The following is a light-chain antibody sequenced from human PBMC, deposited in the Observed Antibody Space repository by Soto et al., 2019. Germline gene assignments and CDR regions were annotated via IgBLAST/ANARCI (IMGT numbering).Light chain of an antibody. V-gene: IGKV1-9*01. CDR1: QGISSY. CDR2: AAS. Sequence: DIQLTQSPSFLSASVGERVTITCGASQGISSYLAWYQQKPGKAPKLLIYAASTLQSGVPSRFSGSGSGTEFTLTISSLQPEDFATSYCQQLNSYPLTIGGGTKVEIK. J-gene: IGKJ4*01. CDR3: QQLNSYPLT.